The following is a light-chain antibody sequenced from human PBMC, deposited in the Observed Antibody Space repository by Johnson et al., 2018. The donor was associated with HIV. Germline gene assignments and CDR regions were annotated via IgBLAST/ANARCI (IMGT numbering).Light chain of an antibody. CDR3: GTWDTSLGAQYV. Sequence: QAVLTQPPSVSAAPGHQVTISCSGSSSNIANNYVSWYQQFPGTAPKLLIYENNKRPSGIPDRFSDSQYGTSATLAITGLPTGDEADYYCGTWDTSLGAQYVFGSGTKVTVL. V-gene: IGLV1-51*02. CDR1: SSNIANNY. CDR2: ENN. J-gene: IGLJ1*01.